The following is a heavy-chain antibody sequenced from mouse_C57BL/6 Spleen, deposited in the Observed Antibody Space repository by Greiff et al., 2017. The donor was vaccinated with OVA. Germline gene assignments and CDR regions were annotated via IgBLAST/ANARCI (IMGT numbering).Heavy chain of an antibody. V-gene: IGHV1-61*01. CDR1: GYTFTSYW. D-gene: IGHD2-3*01. CDR2: IYPSDSET. J-gene: IGHJ1*03. Sequence: VQLQQPGAELVRPGSSVKLSCKASGYTFTSYWMDWVKQRPGQGLEWIGNIYPSDSETHYNQKFKDKATLTVDKSSSTAYMQLSSLTSEDSAVYYCASFYDGYWYFDVWGTGTTVTVSS. CDR3: ASFYDGYWYFDV.